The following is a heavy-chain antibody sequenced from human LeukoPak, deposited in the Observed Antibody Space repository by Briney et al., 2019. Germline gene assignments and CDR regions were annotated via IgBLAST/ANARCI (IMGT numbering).Heavy chain of an antibody. Sequence: SVKVSCKASGGTFSSYDISWVRQAPGQGLEWMGEITPIFGEAQNAEKFQGRVTITADEPTSTVYMELTSLRLDDTAMYYCARNSRVASTSGLNYWGQGTLVTVSS. D-gene: IGHD5-12*01. J-gene: IGHJ4*02. CDR3: ARNSRVASTSGLNY. CDR1: GGTFSSYD. CDR2: ITPIFGEA. V-gene: IGHV1-69*01.